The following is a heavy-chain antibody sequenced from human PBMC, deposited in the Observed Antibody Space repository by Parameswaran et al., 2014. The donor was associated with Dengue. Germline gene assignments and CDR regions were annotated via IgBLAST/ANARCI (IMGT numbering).Heavy chain of an antibody. J-gene: IGHJ5*02. V-gene: IGHV4-34*01. CDR3: ARAFRDGYNWGDWFDP. D-gene: IGHD5-24*01. Sequence: RWIRQPPGKGLEWIGEINHSGSTNYNPSLKSRVTISVDTSKNQFSLKLSSVTAADTAVYYCARAFRDGYNWGDWFDPWGQGTLVTVSS. CDR2: INHSGST.